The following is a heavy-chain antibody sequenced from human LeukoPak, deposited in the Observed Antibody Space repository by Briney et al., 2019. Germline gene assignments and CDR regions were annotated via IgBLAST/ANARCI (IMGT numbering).Heavy chain of an antibody. CDR1: GYSFTSYW. D-gene: IGHD5-18*01. J-gene: IGHJ4*02. Sequence: GESLKISCKGSGYSFTSYWIGWVRQMPGKGLEWMGIIYPGDSDTRYSPSFQGQVTISADKSISTAYLQWSSLKASDTAMYYCAILPGYSYGYPGHFDYWGQGTLVTVSS. CDR3: AILPGYSYGYPGHFDY. V-gene: IGHV5-51*01. CDR2: IYPGDSDT.